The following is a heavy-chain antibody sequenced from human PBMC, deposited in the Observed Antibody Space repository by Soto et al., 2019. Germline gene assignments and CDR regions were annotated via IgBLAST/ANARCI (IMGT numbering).Heavy chain of an antibody. CDR3: ARGRGVAVVNGMDV. V-gene: IGHV1-8*01. CDR2: INPNSGNP. CDR1: GYTFASFD. J-gene: IGHJ6*02. Sequence: QVQLVQFGPEVKKPGASVKVSCKTSGYTFASFDVYWVRQAPGQGLEWMGWINPNSGNPGNAEKVQGDAHLTMDTSISIADMEMTTLRPEDTAVYYCARGRGVAVVNGMDVWGQGTTVTVSS. D-gene: IGHD3-10*01.